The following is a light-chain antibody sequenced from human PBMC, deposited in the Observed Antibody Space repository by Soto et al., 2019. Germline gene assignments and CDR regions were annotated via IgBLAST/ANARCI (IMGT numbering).Light chain of an antibody. CDR1: QSVSSY. Sequence: DIVMTQSPSTLSVSPGERVTLSCRASQSVSSYLAWYQQKPGQAPRLLIYGASTRATGIPARFSGSGSGTEFTLTISSLQSEDFAVYYCQQRISWPLTFGRGTKVEIK. J-gene: IGKJ4*01. V-gene: IGKV3-15*01. CDR2: GAS. CDR3: QQRISWPLT.